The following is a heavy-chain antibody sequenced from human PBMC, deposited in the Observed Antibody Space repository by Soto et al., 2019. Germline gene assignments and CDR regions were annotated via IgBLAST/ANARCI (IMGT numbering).Heavy chain of an antibody. V-gene: IGHV1-18*01. J-gene: IGHJ5*02. D-gene: IGHD3-3*01. CDR1: GYTFTSYG. CDR2: ISAYNGNT. CDR3: ARGFGVVISNWFDP. Sequence: ASGKVSCKASGYTFTSYGISWVRQAPGQGLEWMGWISAYNGNTNYAQKLQGRVTMTTDTSTSTAYMELRSLRSDDTAVYYCARGFGVVISNWFDPWGQGTLVTVSS.